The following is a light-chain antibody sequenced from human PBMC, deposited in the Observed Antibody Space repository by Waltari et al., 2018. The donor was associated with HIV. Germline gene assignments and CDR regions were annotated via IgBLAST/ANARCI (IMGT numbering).Light chain of an antibody. CDR2: RNN. J-gene: IGLJ3*02. CDR3: AGWDDSLSGVV. V-gene: IGLV1-47*01. CDR1: SSNIGSNY. Sequence: QSGLTQPPSASGTPGQRVTISCSGSSSNIGSNYVSWYQQLPGAAPKLLMYRNNQRPAGVPDRVSGSKSGTSASLAISGLRAEDEADYYCAGWDDSLSGVVFGGGTKLTVL.